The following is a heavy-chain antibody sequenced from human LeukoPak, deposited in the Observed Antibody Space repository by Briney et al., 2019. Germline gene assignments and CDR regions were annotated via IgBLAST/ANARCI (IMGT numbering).Heavy chain of an antibody. V-gene: IGHV4-34*01. Sequence: SETLSLTCAVYGGSFSGYYWSWIRQPPGKGLEWIGEINHSGSTNYNPSLKNRVTISVDTSKNQLSLKLSSVTAADTAVYYCARAALSIAAAGGWFDPWGQGTLVTVSS. D-gene: IGHD6-13*01. J-gene: IGHJ5*02. CDR2: INHSGST. CDR1: GGSFSGYY. CDR3: ARAALSIAAAGGWFDP.